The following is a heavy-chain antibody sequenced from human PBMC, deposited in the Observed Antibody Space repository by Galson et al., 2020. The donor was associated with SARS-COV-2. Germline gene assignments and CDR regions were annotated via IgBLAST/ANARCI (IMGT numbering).Heavy chain of an antibody. CDR2: IYYSGST. V-gene: IGHV4-31*03. D-gene: IGHD3-3*01. Sequence: SETLSLTCTVSGGSISSGGYYWSWIRQHPGKGLEWIGYIYYSGSTYYNPSLKSRVTITVDTSKNQFSLKLSSVTAADTAVYYCARVCGPRIKIFGVVDYYYYMDVWGKGTTVTVSS. CDR3: ARVCGPRIKIFGVVDYYYYMDV. CDR1: GGSISSGGYY. J-gene: IGHJ6*03.